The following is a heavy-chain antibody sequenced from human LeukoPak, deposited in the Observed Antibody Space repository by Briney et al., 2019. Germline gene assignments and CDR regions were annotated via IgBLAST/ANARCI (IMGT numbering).Heavy chain of an antibody. CDR2: VDDSGTT. Sequence: AETLSLTWTVSGGSISRTTNGCGRLPHPPGKGLDSIVSVDDSGTTYYNPSLDSPGIISVDTSNNQFSLRLSCVPAAVTAVYSCASHGSIGSGSLSWGQGTLVTVSS. D-gene: IGHD1-26*01. J-gene: IGHJ5*02. CDR3: ASHGSIGSGSLS. CDR1: GGSISRTTNG. V-gene: IGHV4-39*01.